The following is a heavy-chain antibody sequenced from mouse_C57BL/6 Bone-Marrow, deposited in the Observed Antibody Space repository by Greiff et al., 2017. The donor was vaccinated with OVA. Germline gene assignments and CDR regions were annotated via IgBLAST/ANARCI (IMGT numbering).Heavy chain of an antibody. CDR3: ASPYYIAMDY. D-gene: IGHD2-12*01. CDR2: ISDGGSYT. J-gene: IGHJ4*01. V-gene: IGHV5-4*01. Sequence: EVQLQESGGGLVKPGGSLKLSCAASGFTFSSYAMSWVRQTPEKRLEWVATISDGGSYTYYPDNVKGRFTISRDNAKNNLYLQMSHLKSEDTAMYYCASPYYIAMDYWGQGTSVTVSS. CDR1: GFTFSSYA.